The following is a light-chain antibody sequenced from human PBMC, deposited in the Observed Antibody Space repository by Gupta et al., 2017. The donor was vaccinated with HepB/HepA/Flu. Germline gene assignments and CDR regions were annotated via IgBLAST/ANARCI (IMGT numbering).Light chain of an antibody. J-gene: IGKJ3*01. CDR2: AAS. CDR3: QQSDSTLNT. V-gene: IGKV1-39*01. Sequence: DIQMTQSPSSLSASVGDRVTITCRASQSISSYLNWYQQKPGKAPKLLIYAASSLQSGVPSRFSGSGSGTDFTLTISRLQPEDFATYYCQQSDSTLNTFGPGTKVDIK. CDR1: QSISSY.